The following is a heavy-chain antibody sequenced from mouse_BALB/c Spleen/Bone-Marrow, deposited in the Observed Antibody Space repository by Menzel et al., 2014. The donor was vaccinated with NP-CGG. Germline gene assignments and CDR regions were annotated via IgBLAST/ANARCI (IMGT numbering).Heavy chain of an antibody. Sequence: EVMLVESGRDLVKSGGSLKLSCAASGFTFSSYGMSWVRQTPDKRLEWVATISSGGSYTYYPDSVKGRFTISRDNAKNTLYLQMSSLKSEDTAMYYCARRRDYYAMDYWGQGTSVTVSS. V-gene: IGHV5-6*02. CDR3: ARRRDYYAMDY. CDR1: GFTFSSYG. J-gene: IGHJ4*01. CDR2: ISSGGSYT.